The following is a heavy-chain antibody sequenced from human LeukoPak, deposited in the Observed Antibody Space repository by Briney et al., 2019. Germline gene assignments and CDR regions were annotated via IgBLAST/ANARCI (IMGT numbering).Heavy chain of an antibody. CDR2: FDPEDGET. V-gene: IGHV1-24*01. J-gene: IGHJ4*02. D-gene: IGHD6-19*01. Sequence: ASVKVSCKVSGYTLTELSMHWVRQAPGKGLEWMGGFDPEDGETIYAQKFQGRVTMTEDTSTDTAYMELSSLRSEDTAVYYCATDVFSSGWPPEKDYWGQGTLVTVSS. CDR3: ATDVFSSGWPPEKDY. CDR1: GYTLTELS.